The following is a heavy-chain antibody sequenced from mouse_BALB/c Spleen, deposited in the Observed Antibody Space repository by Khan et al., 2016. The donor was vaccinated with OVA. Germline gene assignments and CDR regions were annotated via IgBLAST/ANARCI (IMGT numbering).Heavy chain of an antibody. CDR2: INPRSGYT. D-gene: IGHD2-14*01. Sequence: QIQLVQSGAELARPGASVKMSCKASGYTFTSHTMHWVKQRPGQGLEWIGYINPRSGYTNYNQKFNDKATLTADKSSSTAYMQLSSLTSEDSAVYDSVRRTTEYAMDYWGQGTSVTVSS. J-gene: IGHJ4*01. V-gene: IGHV1-4*01. CDR3: VRRTTEYAMDY. CDR1: GYTFTSHT.